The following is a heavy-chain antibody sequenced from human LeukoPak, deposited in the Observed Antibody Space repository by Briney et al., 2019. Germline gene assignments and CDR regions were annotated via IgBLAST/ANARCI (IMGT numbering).Heavy chain of an antibody. CDR1: GGSISSYY. Sequence: SETLSLTCTVSGGSISSYYWSWIRQPAGKGLEWIGRIYTSGSTNYNPSLKSRVTMSVDTSKNQFSLKLSSVTAADTAVYYCARWYSSSSAYYYYGMDVWGQGTTVTVSS. V-gene: IGHV4-4*07. J-gene: IGHJ6*02. D-gene: IGHD6-6*01. CDR2: IYTSGST. CDR3: ARWYSSSSAYYYYGMDV.